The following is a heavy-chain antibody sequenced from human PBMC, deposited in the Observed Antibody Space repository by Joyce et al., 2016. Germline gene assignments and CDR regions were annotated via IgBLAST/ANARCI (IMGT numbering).Heavy chain of an antibody. CDR1: GGTFGIHS. CDR3: ARGGSMVFYGMDV. V-gene: IGHV1-69*01. CDR2: IITIINST. Sequence: QVQLVQSGAEVKKPGSSVKVSCKASGGTFGIHSFSWVRRAPGQGLEYMGGIITIINSTNDAQKFQGRVTITADEPTSTVYMELSSLRSEDTAVYYCARGGSMVFYGMDVWGQGTTVTVSS. J-gene: IGHJ6*02. D-gene: IGHD3-10*01.